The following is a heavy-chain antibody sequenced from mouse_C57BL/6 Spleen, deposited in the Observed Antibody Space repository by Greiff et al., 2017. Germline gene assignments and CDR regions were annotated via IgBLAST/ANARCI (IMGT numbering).Heavy chain of an antibody. CDR3: AKASAAQATLYVDY. J-gene: IGHJ2*01. D-gene: IGHD3-2*02. V-gene: IGHV2-5*01. CDR1: GFSFTSYG. CDR2: IWRGGST. Sequence: VKLVESGPGLVQPSQSLSITCTVSGFSFTSYGVNWVRQSPGKGLEWLGVIWRGGSTDDNAAFMSRLSITKDNSKGQVFFKMNSLQADDTAIDYCAKASAAQATLYVDYWGQGTTLTVSS.